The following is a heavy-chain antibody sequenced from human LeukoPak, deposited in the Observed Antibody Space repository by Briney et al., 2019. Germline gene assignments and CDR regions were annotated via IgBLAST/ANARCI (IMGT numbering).Heavy chain of an antibody. CDR2: TSSSDAGT. CDR3: AKDLGDSSGYSGGDYFDY. J-gene: IGHJ4*02. CDR1: GFTLSTYA. V-gene: IGHV3-23*01. Sequence: PGGSLRLSCAASGFTLSTYAMSWVRQTPGKGLEWVAATSSSDAGTYHADSVRGRFTISRDNSKNTLYLQMNSLRAEDAAVYYCAKDLGDSSGYSGGDYFDYWGQGTLVTVSS. D-gene: IGHD3-22*01.